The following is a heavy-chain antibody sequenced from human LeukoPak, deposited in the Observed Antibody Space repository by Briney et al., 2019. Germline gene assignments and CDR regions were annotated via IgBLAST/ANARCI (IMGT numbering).Heavy chain of an antibody. Sequence: ASVKVSCKASGYTFTGYYMHWVRQAPGQGLEWMGWINPNSGGTNYAQKFQGRVTITRDTSISKAYMELSRLRSDDTAVYYCARDQGTLAYFDYWGQGTLVTVSS. J-gene: IGHJ4*02. V-gene: IGHV1-2*02. CDR3: ARDQGTLAYFDY. CDR2: INPNSGGT. D-gene: IGHD1-14*01. CDR1: GYTFTGYY.